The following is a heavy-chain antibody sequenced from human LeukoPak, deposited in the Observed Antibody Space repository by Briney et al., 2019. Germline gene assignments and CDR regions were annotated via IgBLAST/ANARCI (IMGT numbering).Heavy chain of an antibody. Sequence: GGSLRLSCAASGFTFSSYAMTWVRQAPGRGLEWVSVISDSGGRTYYAESVKGRFTISRDNSKNTLYLQMNSLRADDTAVYYCARSRYGDYAIDYWGQGTLVTVSS. D-gene: IGHD4-17*01. V-gene: IGHV3-23*01. CDR2: ISDSGGRT. CDR3: ARSRYGDYAIDY. J-gene: IGHJ4*02. CDR1: GFTFSSYA.